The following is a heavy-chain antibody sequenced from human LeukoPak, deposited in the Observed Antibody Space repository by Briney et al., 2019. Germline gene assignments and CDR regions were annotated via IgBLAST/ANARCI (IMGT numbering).Heavy chain of an antibody. J-gene: IGHJ4*02. CDR1: GYSFTSYW. CDR3: ARLVVGTAMVPAFDY. Sequence: GESLRISWKGSGYSFTSYWFSWVRQMPGKGLEWIGRFDPSDSYTNYSPSFQGHVTISADKSISTAYLQWSSLKASDTAMYYCARLVVGTAMVPAFDYWGQGTLVTVSS. D-gene: IGHD5-18*01. CDR2: FDPSDSYT. V-gene: IGHV5-10-1*01.